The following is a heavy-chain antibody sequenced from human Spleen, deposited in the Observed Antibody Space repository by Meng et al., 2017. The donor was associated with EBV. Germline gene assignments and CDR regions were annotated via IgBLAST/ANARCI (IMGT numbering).Heavy chain of an antibody. J-gene: IGHJ5*02. Sequence: LEPREAGPRQVKPSETLSLTCTVSGASSSCFYYWGWSRQPPGRGLEWIGSVHYTGSTYYSPSLKSRVTVSVDTSKNQFSLRLTSVTAADTAVYYCARPFPSWQSPRLDPFGAWGQGTLVTVSS. V-gene: IGHV4-39*01. CDR3: ARPFPSWQSPRLDPFGA. CDR1: GASSSCFYY. D-gene: IGHD6-19*01. CDR2: VHYTGST.